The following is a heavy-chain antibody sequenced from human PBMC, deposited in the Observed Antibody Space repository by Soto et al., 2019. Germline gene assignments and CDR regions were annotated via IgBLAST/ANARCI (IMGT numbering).Heavy chain of an antibody. D-gene: IGHD3-3*01. CDR2: ISPYNGDT. CDR1: GYIFSNYG. V-gene: IGHV1-18*01. J-gene: IGHJ6*02. CDR3: GSDRITIFWRGDGDL. Sequence: QVLLVQSGAEVKNPGASVKVSCKASGYIFSNYGISWVRQAPGQGLEWMGWISPYNGDTKYAQKVQGIVTMTTDTSTNTTYKERRSLRFDDTGVYYWGSDRITIFWRGDGDLWGQGTSVTVSS.